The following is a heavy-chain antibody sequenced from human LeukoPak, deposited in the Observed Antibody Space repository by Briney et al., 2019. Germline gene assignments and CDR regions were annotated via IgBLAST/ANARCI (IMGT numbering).Heavy chain of an antibody. J-gene: IGHJ4*02. D-gene: IGHD3-16*01. V-gene: IGHV3-7*01. CDR2: IKHDGSEK. Sequence: GGSLRLSCEASGFTFNKFWMAWVRQAPRKGLEWVANIKHDGSEKSYAESVKGRFSITRDNAKDSVYLQMTNLRGEDTAKYYCARDVKGGNFDFWGQGTLVFVSS. CDR1: GFTFNKFW. CDR3: ARDVKGGNFDF.